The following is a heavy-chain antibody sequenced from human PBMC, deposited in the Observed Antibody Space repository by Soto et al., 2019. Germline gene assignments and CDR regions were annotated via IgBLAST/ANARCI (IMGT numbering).Heavy chain of an antibody. J-gene: IGHJ6*02. CDR2: IGIGGDT. D-gene: IGHD3-10*01. CDR1: GFTFSSYA. CDR3: ARGPGSPRYYNGMDV. Sequence: GSLRLSCAASGFTFSSYAMSWVRQATGKSLEWVSAIGIGGDTYYPASVKGRFTISRQNAKNSLYLQMNNLRAGDTAVYYCARGPGSPRYYNGMDVWGQGSTVTVSS. V-gene: IGHV3-13*01.